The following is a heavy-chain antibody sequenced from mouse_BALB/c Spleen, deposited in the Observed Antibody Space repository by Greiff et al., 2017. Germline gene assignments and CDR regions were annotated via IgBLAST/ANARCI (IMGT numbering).Heavy chain of an antibody. V-gene: IGHV4-1*02. CDR3: ARQGTTVPYAMDY. CDR2: INPDSSTI. Sequence: EVKLLESGGGLVQPGGSLKLSCAASGFDFSRYWMSWVRQAPGKGLEWIGEINPDSSTINYTPSLKDKFIISRDNAKNTLYLQMSKVRSEDTALYYCARQGTTVPYAMDYWGQGASVTVSS. CDR1: GFDFSRYW. D-gene: IGHD1-1*01. J-gene: IGHJ4*01.